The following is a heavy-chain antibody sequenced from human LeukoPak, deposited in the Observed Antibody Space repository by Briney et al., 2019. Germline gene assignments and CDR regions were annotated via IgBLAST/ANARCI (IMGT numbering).Heavy chain of an antibody. CDR3: AKDMGNGKWLRSTVTTGVGFDY. CDR2: ISDTGDST. V-gene: IGHV3-43*02. CDR1: GFTFSRYG. Sequence: PGGSLRLSCAASGFTFSRYGMTWVRQAPGKGLEWVSTISDTGDSTYYADSVKGRFTISRDNSKNSLYLQMNSLRTEDTALYYCAKDMGNGKWLRSTVTTGVGFDYWGQGTLVTVSS. D-gene: IGHD4-17*01. J-gene: IGHJ4*02.